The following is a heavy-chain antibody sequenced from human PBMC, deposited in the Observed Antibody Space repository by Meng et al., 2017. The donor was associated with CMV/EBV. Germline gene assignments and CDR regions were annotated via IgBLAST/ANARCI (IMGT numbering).Heavy chain of an antibody. CDR3: AREPYSGSYYFDY. Sequence: CGGSGFTFSSYGMHWVRQAPGKGLEWVAVIWYDGSNKYYADSVKGRFTISRENSKNTLYLQMNSLRAEDTAVYYCAREPYSGSYYFDYWGQGTLVTVSS. CDR2: IWYDGSNK. D-gene: IGHD1-26*01. CDR1: GFTFSSYG. J-gene: IGHJ4*02. V-gene: IGHV3-33*01.